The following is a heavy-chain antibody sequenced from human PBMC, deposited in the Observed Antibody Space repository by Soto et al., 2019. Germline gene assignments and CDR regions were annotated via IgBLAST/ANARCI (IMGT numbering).Heavy chain of an antibody. CDR1: GFTFSSYG. CDR3: ARGNYSSSYYGVDV. CDR2: IWYDGSNK. J-gene: IGHJ6*02. Sequence: QVQLVESGGGVVQPGRSLRLSCAASGFTFSSYGMQWVRQAPGKGLEWVAVIWYDGSNKYYADSVKGRFTISRDNSKNTLYLQMNSLRAEGTAVYYCARGNYSSSYYGVDVWGQGTTVTVSS. D-gene: IGHD6-13*01. V-gene: IGHV3-33*01.